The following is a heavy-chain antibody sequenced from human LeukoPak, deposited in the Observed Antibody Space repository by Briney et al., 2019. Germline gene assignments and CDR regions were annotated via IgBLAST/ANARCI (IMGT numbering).Heavy chain of an antibody. D-gene: IGHD3-3*01. CDR3: ARDMDFWSGYYTGIGY. V-gene: IGHV3-21*01. CDR2: ISSSSSYI. CDR1: GFTFSSYA. Sequence: GGSLRLSCAASGFTFSSYAMSWVRQAPGKGLEWVSSISSSSSYIYYADSVKGRFTISRDNAKNSLYLQMNSLRAEDTAVYYCARDMDFWSGYYTGIGYWGQGTLVTVSS. J-gene: IGHJ4*02.